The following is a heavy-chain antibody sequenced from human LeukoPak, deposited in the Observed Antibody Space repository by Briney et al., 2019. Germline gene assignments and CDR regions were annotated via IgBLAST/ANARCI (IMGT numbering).Heavy chain of an antibody. CDR3: ARDWGIEGRDIPVAGRSDYYFGLDV. D-gene: IGHD6-19*01. CDR1: GYTFTSYY. V-gene: IGHV1-46*01. CDR2: INPGGGST. J-gene: IGHJ6*02. Sequence: GAPVKVSCKASGYTFTSYYIHWLRQAPGQGLEWMGIINPGGGSTDYAQKFQGRVTMTRDASTSTVYMELSSLRFEDTAVYYCARDWGIEGRDIPVAGRSDYYFGLDVWGQGTTVTVSS.